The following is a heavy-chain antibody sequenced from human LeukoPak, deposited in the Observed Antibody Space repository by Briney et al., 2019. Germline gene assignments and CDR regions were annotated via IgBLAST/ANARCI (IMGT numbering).Heavy chain of an antibody. CDR1: GFTFSSYW. D-gene: IGHD3-3*01. V-gene: IGHV3-74*01. CDR2: INSDGSST. J-gene: IGHJ6*02. Sequence: GGSLRLSCAASGFTFSSYWMHWVRQAPGKGLVWVSRINSDGSSTSYADSVRGRFTISRDNAKNTLYLQMNSLRAEDTAVYYCARAEYYDFWSGYYPREDVWGQGTTVTVSS. CDR3: ARAEYYDFWSGYYPREDV.